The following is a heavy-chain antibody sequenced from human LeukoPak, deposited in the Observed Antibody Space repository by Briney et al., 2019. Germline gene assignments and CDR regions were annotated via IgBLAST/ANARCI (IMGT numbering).Heavy chain of an antibody. D-gene: IGHD5-24*01. CDR2: IKSKTDGGTT. CDR1: GFTFSTYW. Sequence: PGGSLRLSCAASGFTFSTYWMSWVRQAPGKGLEWVGRIKSKTDGGTTDYAAPVKGRFTISRDDSKNTLYLQMNSLKTEDTAVYYCTMGRWLLWGGPANDYWGQGTLVTVSS. CDR3: TMGRWLLWGGPANDY. V-gene: IGHV3-15*01. J-gene: IGHJ4*02.